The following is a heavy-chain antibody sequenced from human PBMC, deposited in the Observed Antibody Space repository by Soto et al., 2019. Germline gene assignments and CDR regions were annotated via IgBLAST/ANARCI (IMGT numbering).Heavy chain of an antibody. CDR1: GGSISSGGYY. J-gene: IGHJ4*02. Sequence: QVQLQESGPGLVKPSQTLSLTCTVSGGSISSGGYYWSWIRQHPGKGLEWIGYIYYSGSTYYNPSLKSRVTISVDTSKNQFSLKLSSVTAADTAVYYCARVGSITTVTSYYFDYWGQGTLVTVSS. CDR3: ARVGSITTVTSYYFDY. V-gene: IGHV4-31*03. D-gene: IGHD4-17*01. CDR2: IYYSGST.